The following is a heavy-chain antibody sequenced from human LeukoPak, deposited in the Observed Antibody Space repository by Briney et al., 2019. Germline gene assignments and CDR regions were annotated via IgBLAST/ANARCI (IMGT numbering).Heavy chain of an antibody. Sequence: ASLKASSVASGYTFSPYGFGWVRQPPGQGLEWMGWISAYNRNTNYARTLQGRVTMTTDASTATAYMELRNLRSDDTAIYFCARMKRAGVFDFWGQGTLVTVSS. D-gene: IGHD3-10*01. V-gene: IGHV1-18*01. CDR2: ISAYNRNT. CDR1: GYTFSPYG. CDR3: ARMKRAGVFDF. J-gene: IGHJ4*02.